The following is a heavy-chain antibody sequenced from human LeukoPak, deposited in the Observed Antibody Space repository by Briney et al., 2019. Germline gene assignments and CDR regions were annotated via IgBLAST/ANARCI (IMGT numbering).Heavy chain of an antibody. V-gene: IGHV4-59*08. J-gene: IGHJ4*02. CDR3: TRGYRHGEGF. CDR2: IHYSGIT. CDR1: GGSISSDY. D-gene: IGHD5-18*01. Sequence: SETLSLTCTVSGGSISSDYWSWIRQPPGKGLEWIGYIHYSGITNYNPSLKSRVTISVDTSKNQFSLKLSSVTAAGTAVYYCTRGYRHGEGFWGQGTLVTVSS.